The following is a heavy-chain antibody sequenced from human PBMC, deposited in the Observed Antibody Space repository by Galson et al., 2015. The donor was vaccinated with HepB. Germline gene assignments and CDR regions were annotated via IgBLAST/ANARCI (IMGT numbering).Heavy chain of an antibody. CDR2: ILGGGDIT. V-gene: IGHV3-23*01. J-gene: IGHJ4*02. CDR1: GFTFNNYA. Sequence: SLRLSCAASGFTFNNYAMSWVRQAPGKGLEWVSGILGGGDITYYVDSVKGRFTISRDNSKNMLYLQMSRLRAEDTALYYCARGGFSSVCPILWGQGTLVTVSS. CDR3: ARGGFSSVCPIL. D-gene: IGHD6-19*01.